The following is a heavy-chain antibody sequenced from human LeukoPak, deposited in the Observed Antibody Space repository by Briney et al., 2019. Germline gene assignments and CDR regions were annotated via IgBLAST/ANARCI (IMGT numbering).Heavy chain of an antibody. Sequence: GESLKISCKGSGYSFTSYWIGWVRQMPGKGLEWMGIIYPGDSDTRYSPSFQGQVTISADKSISTAYLQWSSLKASDTAMYYCARQGGYCSSTNCYIDYWGQGTLVTVSS. CDR3: ARQGGYCSSTNCYIDY. J-gene: IGHJ4*02. CDR2: IYPGDSDT. D-gene: IGHD2-2*02. V-gene: IGHV5-51*01. CDR1: GYSFTSYW.